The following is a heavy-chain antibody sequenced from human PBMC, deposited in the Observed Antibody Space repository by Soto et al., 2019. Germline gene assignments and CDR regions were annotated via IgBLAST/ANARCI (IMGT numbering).Heavy chain of an antibody. CDR1: GFTFSSYG. Sequence: QVQLVESGGGVVQPGRSLRLSCAASGFTFSSYGMHWVRQAPGKGLEWVAVISYDGSNKYYADSVKGRFTISRDNSKNTLYLPRNSLRAEDTAVYYCAKGRGIFDYWGQGTLVTVSS. V-gene: IGHV3-30*18. CDR2: ISYDGSNK. J-gene: IGHJ4*02. D-gene: IGHD3-16*01. CDR3: AKGRGIFDY.